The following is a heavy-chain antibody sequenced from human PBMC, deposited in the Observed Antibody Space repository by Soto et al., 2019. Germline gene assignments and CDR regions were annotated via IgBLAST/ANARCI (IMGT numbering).Heavy chain of an antibody. CDR1: GFTFSSYG. D-gene: IGHD3-22*01. J-gene: IGHJ4*02. Sequence: GGSLRLSCAASGFTFSSYGMHWVRQAPGKGLEWVAVIWYDGSNKYYADSVKGRFTISRDNSKNTLYLQMNSLRAEDTAVYYCARSTYYYDSSGYYYFDYWGQGTLVTVSS. CDR3: ARSTYYYDSSGYYYFDY. V-gene: IGHV3-33*01. CDR2: IWYDGSNK.